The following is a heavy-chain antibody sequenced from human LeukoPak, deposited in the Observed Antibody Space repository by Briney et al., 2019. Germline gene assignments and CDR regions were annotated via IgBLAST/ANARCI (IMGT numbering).Heavy chain of an antibody. J-gene: IGHJ4*02. Sequence: ASVKVSCKASGFSFSSYGFSWVRQAPGQGLEWMGWISAYNGKTNYAQKFQGRVTMTTDTSTTTVYMDLRSLISDDTAVYFCARGGALTSFDSWGQGTLITASS. V-gene: IGHV1-18*01. D-gene: IGHD1-26*01. CDR2: ISAYNGKT. CDR3: ARGGALTSFDS. CDR1: GFSFSSYG.